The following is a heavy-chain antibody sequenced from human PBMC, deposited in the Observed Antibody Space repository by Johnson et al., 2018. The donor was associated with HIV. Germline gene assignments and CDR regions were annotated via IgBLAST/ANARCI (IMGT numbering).Heavy chain of an antibody. CDR1: GFTVSSNY. D-gene: IGHD3-16*01. CDR2: INSGSST. J-gene: IGHJ3*02. CDR3: ASRNSIMITSSHAFDI. Sequence: VQLVESGGGLIQPGGSLRLSCAASGFTVSSNYMSWVRQAPGKGLEWVSVINSGSSTYYADSVKGRFTISRDNSKNTLYIQMNSLRAEDTAVYYCASRNSIMITSSHAFDIWGQGTIVTVSS. V-gene: IGHV3-53*01.